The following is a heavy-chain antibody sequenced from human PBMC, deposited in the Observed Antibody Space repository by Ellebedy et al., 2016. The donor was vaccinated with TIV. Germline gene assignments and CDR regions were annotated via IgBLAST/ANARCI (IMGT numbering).Heavy chain of an antibody. CDR2: IYHSGYT. Sequence: MPSETLSLTCTVSGYSISSGYFWVWIRQPPGKGLEWIGSIYHSGYTYYNPSLKSRVTVLVDTSKNQFSLKLSSVTAADTAVYYCARGRLEILDYWGQGTLVTVSS. CDR1: GYSISSGYF. D-gene: IGHD1-1*01. J-gene: IGHJ4*02. CDR3: ARGRLEILDY. V-gene: IGHV4-38-2*02.